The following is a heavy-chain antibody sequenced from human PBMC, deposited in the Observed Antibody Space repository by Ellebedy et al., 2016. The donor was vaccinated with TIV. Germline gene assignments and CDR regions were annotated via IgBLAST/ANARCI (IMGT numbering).Heavy chain of an antibody. J-gene: IGHJ4*02. CDR1: GVSISGFH. CDR3: VRWVGHFDF. D-gene: IGHD1-26*01. V-gene: IGHV4-59*01. CDR2: IYFSGSS. Sequence: MPSETLSLTCTVSGVSISGFHWTWIRQPPGKGLEWIGYIYFSGSSNYNPSLKSRVTMSVDTSKNQFSLKLRSVTAADTAVYYCVRWVGHFDFWGQGTLVSVSS.